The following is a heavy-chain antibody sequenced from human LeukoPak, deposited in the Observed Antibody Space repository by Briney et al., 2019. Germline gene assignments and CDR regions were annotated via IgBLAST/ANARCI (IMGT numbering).Heavy chain of an antibody. Sequence: PGESLTLSCAASGFTFDDYGTSWVRQAPGKGLEWISGINWNGGSTGYADSTNGRFTISSDNAKNSLYLLMNRLRAEDTALYYCARGLQTEYMDVWGKGTTVTAPS. D-gene: IGHD4-11*01. V-gene: IGHV3-20*04. CDR1: GFTFDDYG. J-gene: IGHJ6*03. CDR3: ARGLQTEYMDV. CDR2: INWNGGST.